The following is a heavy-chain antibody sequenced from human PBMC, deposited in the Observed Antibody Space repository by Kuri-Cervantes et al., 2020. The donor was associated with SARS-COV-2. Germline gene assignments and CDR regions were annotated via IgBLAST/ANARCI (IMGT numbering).Heavy chain of an antibody. CDR1: GNTLTELP. D-gene: IGHD6-13*01. Sequence: GGSLRLSCKVSGNTLTELPLHWVRQAPGKGLEWMGGFDPEQREIIYTQRFQGRVSMTEDTSTDTACMELSRLRSDDTAVYYCARDWGVREAAAGTPYWYFDLWGRGTLVTVSS. J-gene: IGHJ2*01. CDR2: FDPEQREI. CDR3: ARDWGVREAAAGTPYWYFDL. V-gene: IGHV1-24*01.